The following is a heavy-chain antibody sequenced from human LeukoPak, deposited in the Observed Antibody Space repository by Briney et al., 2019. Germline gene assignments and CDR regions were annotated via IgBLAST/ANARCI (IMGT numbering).Heavy chain of an antibody. CDR3: ARDWDCSSTSCYGALGY. CDR2: INGGGSPI. D-gene: IGHD2-2*01. V-gene: IGHV3-48*01. Sequence: PGGSLRLSCAASGFIFSRDSMNWVRQAPGKGLEWVAYINGGGSPIYYADSVRGRFTISRDNAKNSLYLQMNSLRAEDTAVYYCARDWDCSSTSCYGALGYWGQGTLVTVSS. CDR1: GFIFSRDS. J-gene: IGHJ4*02.